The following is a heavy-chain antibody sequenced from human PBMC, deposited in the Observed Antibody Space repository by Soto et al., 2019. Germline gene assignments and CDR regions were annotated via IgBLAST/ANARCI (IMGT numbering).Heavy chain of an antibody. Sequence: ASVKVSCKASGYTFTSYAMHWVRQAPGQRLEWMGWINAGNGNTKYSQKFQGRVTITRDTSASTAYMELSSLRSEDTAVYYCARVGGNTYYDILTGPKPSYYYYSGMDVWGQGTTVTVS. D-gene: IGHD3-9*01. J-gene: IGHJ6*02. CDR2: INAGNGNT. CDR3: ARVGGNTYYDILTGPKPSYYYYSGMDV. CDR1: GYTFTSYA. V-gene: IGHV1-3*01.